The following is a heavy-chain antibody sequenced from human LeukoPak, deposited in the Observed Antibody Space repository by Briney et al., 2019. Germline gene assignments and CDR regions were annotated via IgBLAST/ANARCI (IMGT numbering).Heavy chain of an antibody. CDR3: AREAYCGGDCPPATQDY. V-gene: IGHV3-21*01. Sequence: PGGSLRLSCAASGFTFSSYSMNWVRQAPGKGLEWVSSISSSSSYIYYADSVKGRFTISRDNAKNSLYLQMNSLRAEDTAVYYCAREAYCGGDCPPATQDYWGQGTLVTVSS. CDR2: ISSSSSYI. CDR1: GFTFSSYS. J-gene: IGHJ4*02. D-gene: IGHD2-21*02.